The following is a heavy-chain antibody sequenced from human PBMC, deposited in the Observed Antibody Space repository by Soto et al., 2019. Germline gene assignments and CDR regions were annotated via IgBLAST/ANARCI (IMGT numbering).Heavy chain of an antibody. CDR3: AKDKKDSQYCSGGSCYPGYYGMDV. Sequence: GGSLRLSCAASGFTFSSYAMSWVRQAPGKGLEWVSAISGSGGSTYYADSVKGRFTISRDNSKNTLYLQMNSLRAEDTAVYYCAKDKKDSQYCSGGSCYPGYYGMDVWGQGTTVTVSS. D-gene: IGHD2-15*01. J-gene: IGHJ6*02. V-gene: IGHV3-23*01. CDR1: GFTFSSYA. CDR2: ISGSGGST.